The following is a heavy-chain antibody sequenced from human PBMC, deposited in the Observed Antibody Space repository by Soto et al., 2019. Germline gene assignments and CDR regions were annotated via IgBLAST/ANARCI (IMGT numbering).Heavy chain of an antibody. J-gene: IGHJ4*02. CDR2: VSIGGST. Sequence: GGXXRLSWQASGFTFSSYARGGVRQGPGKGLEWVAVVSIGGSTHYADSVRGRFTISRDNSKNTLSLQMNSLTVEDTAVYFCAKRRGAGGHFDYWGQGALVTVSS. V-gene: IGHV3-23*01. D-gene: IGHD2-15*01. CDR1: GFTFSSYA. CDR3: AKRRGAGGHFDY.